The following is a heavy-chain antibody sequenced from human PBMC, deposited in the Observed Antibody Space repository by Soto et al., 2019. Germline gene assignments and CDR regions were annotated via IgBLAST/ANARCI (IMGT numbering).Heavy chain of an antibody. D-gene: IGHD6-13*01. CDR2: IIPILGIA. CDR1: GGSFSSYT. J-gene: IGHJ6*02. Sequence: VKVCCKASGGSFSSYTIRWARQAPGQGLEWMGRIIPILGIANYAQKFQGRVTITADKSTSTAYMELSSLRSEDTAVYYCAADHRRSWDFYYYYGMDVWGQGTTGTVSS. CDR3: AADHRRSWDFYYYYGMDV. V-gene: IGHV1-69*02.